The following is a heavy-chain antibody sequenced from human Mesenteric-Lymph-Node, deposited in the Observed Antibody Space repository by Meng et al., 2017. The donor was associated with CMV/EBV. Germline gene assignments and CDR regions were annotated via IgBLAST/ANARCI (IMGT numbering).Heavy chain of an antibody. J-gene: IGHJ3*02. CDR3: ARDRGGGAFDI. Sequence: SETLSLTCTVSGYSINSGAYWGWIRQPPGGGLEWIGSIYRSGSTYHNPSLKSRVNISVDTSKNQFSLKLSSVTAADTAVHYCARDRGGGAFDIWGQGTMVTVSS. CDR2: IYRSGST. V-gene: IGHV4-38-2*02. D-gene: IGHD2-15*01. CDR1: GYSINSGAY.